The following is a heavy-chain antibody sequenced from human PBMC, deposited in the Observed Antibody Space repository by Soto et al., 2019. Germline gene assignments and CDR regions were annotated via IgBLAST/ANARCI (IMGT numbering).Heavy chain of an antibody. CDR2: FYWNDDK. V-gene: IGHV2-5*01. D-gene: IGHD6-13*01. CDR3: AHSKKLYSSSWYEGDVDWFDP. CDR1: GFSLSTSGVG. Sequence: SGPTLVNPTQTLTLTCTFSGFSLSTSGVGVGWIRQPPGKALEWLAFFYWNDDKRYSQSLESRLTITKDTSKIQVFLIMSNMDLVDTATYYFAHSKKLYSSSWYEGDVDWFDPWGQGTQVTVSS. J-gene: IGHJ5*02.